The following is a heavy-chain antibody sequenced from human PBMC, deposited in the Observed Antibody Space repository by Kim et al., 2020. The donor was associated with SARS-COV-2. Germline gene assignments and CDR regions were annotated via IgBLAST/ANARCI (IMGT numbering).Heavy chain of an antibody. D-gene: IGHD6-19*01. Sequence: ASVKVSCKASGYTFTSYDINWVRQATGQGLEWMGWMNPNSGNTGYAQKFQGRVTMTRNTSISTAYMELSSLRSEDTAVYYCARVTQWLYYYYYGMDVWGQGTTVTVSS. CDR1: GYTFTSYD. CDR3: ARVTQWLYYYYYGMDV. CDR2: MNPNSGNT. V-gene: IGHV1-8*01. J-gene: IGHJ6*02.